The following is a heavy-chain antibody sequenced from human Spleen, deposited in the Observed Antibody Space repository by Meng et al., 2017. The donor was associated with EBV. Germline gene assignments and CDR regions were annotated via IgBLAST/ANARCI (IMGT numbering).Heavy chain of an antibody. CDR3: ARTYSGYLENFDQ. D-gene: IGHD3-22*01. CDR2: TLYSGST. Sequence: QVHRGWSGPGLVETSETLPRSCTVSGGSMTSNSYYWGWIRQPPGKGLEWIANTLYSGSTYYNPSLKTRVTISLDTSKNQFSLKLTSVTAADTAFYYCARTYSGYLENFDQWGQGTLVTVSS. J-gene: IGHJ4*02. CDR1: GGSMTSNSYY. V-gene: IGHV4-39*07.